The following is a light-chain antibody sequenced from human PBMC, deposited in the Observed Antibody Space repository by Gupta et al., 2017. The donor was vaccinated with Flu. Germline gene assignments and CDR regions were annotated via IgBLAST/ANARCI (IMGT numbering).Light chain of an antibody. Sequence: QSALTQPASVSGSPGQSITISCTGTSSDIGGYNSVSWYQQHPGRAPKLLIFEVTNRPSGVSDRFSGSKSGNTASLTISGLQTEDEADYYCSSYTTTNTLVLFGGGTQLTVL. CDR2: EVT. CDR1: SSDIGGYNS. J-gene: IGLJ2*01. V-gene: IGLV2-14*03. CDR3: SSYTTTNTLVL.